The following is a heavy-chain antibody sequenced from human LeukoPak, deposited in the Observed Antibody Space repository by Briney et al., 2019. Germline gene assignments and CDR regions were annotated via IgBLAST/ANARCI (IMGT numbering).Heavy chain of an antibody. V-gene: IGHV4-59*08. CDR2: IYYSGST. D-gene: IGHD4-17*01. Sequence: SETLSLTCTVSGGSISSYYWSWIRQPPGKGLEWIGYIYYSGSTNYNPSLKSRVTISVDTSKNQFSLKLSSVTAADTAVYYCARCTVTRYGMDVWGQGTTVTVSS. J-gene: IGHJ6*02. CDR1: GGSISSYY. CDR3: ARCTVTRYGMDV.